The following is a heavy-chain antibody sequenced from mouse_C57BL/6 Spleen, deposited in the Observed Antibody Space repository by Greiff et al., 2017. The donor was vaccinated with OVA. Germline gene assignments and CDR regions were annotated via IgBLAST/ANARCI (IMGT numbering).Heavy chain of an antibody. D-gene: IGHD2-4*01. V-gene: IGHV5-17*01. CDR3: AREPPHYDVLAMDY. CDR2: ISSGSSTI. CDR1: GFTFSDYG. J-gene: IGHJ4*01. Sequence: EVKVEESGGGLVKPGGSLKLSCAASGFTFSDYGMHWVRQAPEKGLEWVAYISSGSSTIYYADTVKGRFTISRDNAKNTLFLQMTSLRSEDTAMYYCAREPPHYDVLAMDYWGQGTSVTVSS.